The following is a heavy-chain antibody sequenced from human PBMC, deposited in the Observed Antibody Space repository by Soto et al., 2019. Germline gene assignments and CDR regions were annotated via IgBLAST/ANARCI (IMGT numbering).Heavy chain of an antibody. V-gene: IGHV3-48*03. D-gene: IGHD2-15*01. CDR1: KFTFSSFE. CDR2: ISSSGSTI. J-gene: IGHJ4*02. Sequence: GGSLRLSCAASKFTFSSFEMNWVRQAPGKGLEWVSYISSSGSTIYYSDSMKGRFTISSDNAKNSLYLQMNSLRAEDTVVYYCAGCSTGSCYSAFDYWGQVTLVTVSS. CDR3: AGCSTGSCYSAFDY.